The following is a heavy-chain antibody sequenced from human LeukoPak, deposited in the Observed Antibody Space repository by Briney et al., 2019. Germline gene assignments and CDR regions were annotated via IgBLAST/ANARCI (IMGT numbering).Heavy chain of an antibody. CDR2: INHNGST. CDR3: ARVQRNYYGSGSYRDWFDP. V-gene: IGHV4-34*01. Sequence: ETLTLTCAVYGGSFSGYYWIWIRQPPGKGLEWIGEINHNGSTKYNPSLKSRVTISVNTTKNQFSQKLRSATAADTGGYYCARVQRNYYGSGSYRDWFDPGGQGTLVTVPT. J-gene: IGHJ5*02. CDR1: GGSFSGYY. D-gene: IGHD3-10*01.